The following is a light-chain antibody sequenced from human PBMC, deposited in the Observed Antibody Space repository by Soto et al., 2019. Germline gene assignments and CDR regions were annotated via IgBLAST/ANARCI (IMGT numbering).Light chain of an antibody. Sequence: EIVMTQPPATLSVSPGEGATLSCRASQSVSSNLAWYQQKPGQAPRLLIYGASTRATGIPVRFSGRGSGTEFTLTISSLQSEDFAVYYCQQYNNWPPLTFGGGTKVEIK. CDR1: QSVSSN. CDR3: QQYNNWPPLT. CDR2: GAS. V-gene: IGKV3-15*01. J-gene: IGKJ4*01.